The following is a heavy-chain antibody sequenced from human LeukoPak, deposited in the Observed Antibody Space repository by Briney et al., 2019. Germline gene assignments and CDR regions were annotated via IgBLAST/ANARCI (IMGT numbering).Heavy chain of an antibody. CDR1: GFTFSNAY. D-gene: IGHD2-21*01. CDR2: IKQDESEK. Sequence: GGSLRLSCAASGFTFSNAYMNWVRQAPGKGLEWVANIKQDESEKFYVDSVKGRFTISRDNAKNSLYLQMNSLRAEDTAVYYCARDPSGGDFDYWGQGTLVTVSS. J-gene: IGHJ4*02. V-gene: IGHV3-7*01. CDR3: ARDPSGGDFDY.